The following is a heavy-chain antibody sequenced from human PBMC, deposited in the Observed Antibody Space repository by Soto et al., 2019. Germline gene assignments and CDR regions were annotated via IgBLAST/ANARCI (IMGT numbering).Heavy chain of an antibody. CDR2: IIPILGTG. Sequence: QVQLVQSGPEVKKSGSSVKVSCKLSGGTFTTDTISWLRRAPGQGLEWMGRIIPILGTGNYAQKFQGRVTITEDKSTNTGYMELSSLTSGDTAVYYCAREVGSYNMGTFPFYYLDVWGNRTTVTVSS. V-gene: IGHV1-69*08. CDR1: GGTFTTDT. J-gene: IGHJ6*03. CDR3: AREVGSYNMGTFPFYYLDV. D-gene: IGHD1-26*01.